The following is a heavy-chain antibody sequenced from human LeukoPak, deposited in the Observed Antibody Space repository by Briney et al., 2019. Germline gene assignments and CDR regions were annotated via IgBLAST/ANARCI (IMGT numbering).Heavy chain of an antibody. CDR1: GASFSTNY. D-gene: IGHD1-1*01. V-gene: IGHV4-59*01. Sequence: SETLSLTXSVSGASFSTNYWSWIWQPPGRGLEWIGYVFDSGSTNYNPSLKSRVTISVDTSTKQFSLRLSSVTAADTAVYYCARLYQQSKWKYYYYYMDVWGKGTAVTVSS. J-gene: IGHJ6*03. CDR3: ARLYQQSKWKYYYYYMDV. CDR2: VFDSGST.